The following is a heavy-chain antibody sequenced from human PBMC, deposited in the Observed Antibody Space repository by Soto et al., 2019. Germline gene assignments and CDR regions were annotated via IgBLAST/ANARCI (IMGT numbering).Heavy chain of an antibody. D-gene: IGHD4-4*01. CDR1: GGTFSSYT. CDR2: IIPILGIA. J-gene: IGHJ4*02. CDR3: ASGNAYFGY. V-gene: IGHV1-69*02. Sequence: QVQLVQSGAEVKKPGSSVKVSCKASGGTFSSYTISWVRQAPGQGLEWMGRIIPILGIANYAQKFQGRVTITADKSPSTADMELSSLRSEDTAVYYCASGNAYFGYWGQGTLVTVSS.